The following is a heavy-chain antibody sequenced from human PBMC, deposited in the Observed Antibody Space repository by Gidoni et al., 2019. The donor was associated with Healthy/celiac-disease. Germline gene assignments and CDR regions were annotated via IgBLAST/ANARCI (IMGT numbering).Heavy chain of an antibody. V-gene: IGHV4-61*02. CDR1: GGSISSGSYY. Sequence: QVQLQESGPGLVKPSQTLSLTCTVSGGSISSGSYYWSWIRQPAGKGLEWIGRIYASGNTNYNPSLKSRVTISVDTSKTQFSLKLTSVTAADTAVYYCGRSGSGSYYTTLYWGQGTLVTVSS. CDR3: GRSGSGSYYTTLY. D-gene: IGHD3-10*01. CDR2: IYASGNT. J-gene: IGHJ4*02.